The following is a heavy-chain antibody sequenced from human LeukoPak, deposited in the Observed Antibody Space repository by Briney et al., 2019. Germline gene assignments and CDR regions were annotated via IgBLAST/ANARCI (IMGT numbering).Heavy chain of an antibody. V-gene: IGHV4-4*07. CDR3: ARVGYCSGGSCYPSFYGMDV. J-gene: IGHJ6*02. Sequence: PSETLSLTCTVSGGSISSCYWSWIRQPAGKGLEWIGRIYTSGSTNYNPSLKSRVTMSVDTSKNQFSLKLSSVTAADTAVYYCARVGYCSGGSCYPSFYGMDVWGQGTTVTVSS. D-gene: IGHD2-15*01. CDR2: IYTSGST. CDR1: GGSISSCY.